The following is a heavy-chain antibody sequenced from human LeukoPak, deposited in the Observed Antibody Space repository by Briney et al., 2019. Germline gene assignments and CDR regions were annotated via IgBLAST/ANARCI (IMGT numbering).Heavy chain of an antibody. CDR1: GYSFTSYW. CDR3: ARHGPRYSSSWVDAFDI. V-gene: IGHV5-51*01. J-gene: IGHJ3*02. CDR2: IYPGDSDT. D-gene: IGHD6-13*01. Sequence: GESLKISCKGSGYSFTSYWIGWVRQMPGKGLEWMGIIYPGDSDTRYSPSFQGQVTISADKSISTAYLQWSSLKASDTAMYYCARHGPRYSSSWVDAFDIWGQGAMVTVSS.